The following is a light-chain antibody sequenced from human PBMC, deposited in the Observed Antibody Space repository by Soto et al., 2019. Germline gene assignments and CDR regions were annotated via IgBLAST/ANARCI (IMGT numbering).Light chain of an antibody. J-gene: IGKJ1*01. CDR3: QQYSKWLT. CDR1: QSVGSN. CDR2: GAS. V-gene: IGKV3D-15*01. Sequence: IVMTQSPATLSVSPGERATLSCRASQSVGSNLAWYQQKPGQAPRLLIYGASTRATGIPARFSGSGSGTEFSLTISSLQSEDFAVYYCQQYSKWLTFGQGTKVDIK.